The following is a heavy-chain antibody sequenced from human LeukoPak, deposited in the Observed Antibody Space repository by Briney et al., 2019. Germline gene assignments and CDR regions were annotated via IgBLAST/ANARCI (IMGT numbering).Heavy chain of an antibody. Sequence: ASVKVSCKASGYTFTNYPMNWVRQPPGQGLEWMGWINTDTGNPTYAQGFTGRFVFSLDTSLSTAYLQITSLKAEDTAVYYCARAGLTGSKVAFDVWGQGTMVTVSS. J-gene: IGHJ3*01. CDR3: ARAGLTGSKVAFDV. D-gene: IGHD1-20*01. CDR1: GYTFTNYP. CDR2: INTDTGNP. V-gene: IGHV7-4-1*02.